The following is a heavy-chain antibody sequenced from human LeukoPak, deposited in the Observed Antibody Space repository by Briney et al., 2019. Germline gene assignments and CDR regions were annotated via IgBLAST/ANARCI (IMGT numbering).Heavy chain of an antibody. J-gene: IGHJ3*02. Sequence: GGSLRLSCAASGFTCDDYGMSWVRQAPGKGLEWVSGINWNGGSTGYADSVKGRFTISRDNAKNSLDLQMNSLRAEDTALYYCARGDYGGNSDHDAFDIWGQGTMVTVSS. D-gene: IGHD4-23*01. CDR3: ARGDYGGNSDHDAFDI. V-gene: IGHV3-20*04. CDR2: INWNGGST. CDR1: GFTCDDYG.